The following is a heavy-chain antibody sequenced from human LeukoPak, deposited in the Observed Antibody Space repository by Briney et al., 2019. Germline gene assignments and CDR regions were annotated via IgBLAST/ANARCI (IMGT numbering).Heavy chain of an antibody. V-gene: IGHV3-15*01. Sequence: AGGSLRLSCAASGFTFSSYAMTWVRQAPGKGLEWVGRIKSKTDGGTTDYAAPVKGRFTISRDDSKNTLFLQMNSLKTDDTALYYCTIRDYWGHGTLVTVSS. CDR2: IKSKTDGGTT. CDR3: TIRDY. CDR1: GFTFSSYA. J-gene: IGHJ4*01.